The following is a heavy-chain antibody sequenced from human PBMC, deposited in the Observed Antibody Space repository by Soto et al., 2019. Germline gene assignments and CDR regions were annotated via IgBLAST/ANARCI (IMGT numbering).Heavy chain of an antibody. J-gene: IGHJ6*04. V-gene: IGHV1-2*04. CDR1: GYTFTGYY. CDR2: INPNSGGT. Sequence: ASVKVSCKASGYTFTGYYIHWVRQAPGQGLEWMGWINPNSGGTNYAQKFQGWVTMTRDTSISTDYMELSRLRSDDTAVYYCARVFEDCSGGSCYYDYYYGMDAWGKGTTATVPS. CDR3: ARVFEDCSGGSCYYDYYYGMDA. D-gene: IGHD2-15*01.